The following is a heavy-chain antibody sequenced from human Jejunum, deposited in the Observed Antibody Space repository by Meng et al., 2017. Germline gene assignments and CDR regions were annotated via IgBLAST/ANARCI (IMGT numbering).Heavy chain of an antibody. V-gene: IGHV4-34*01. J-gene: IGHJ5*02. D-gene: IGHD3-10*01. CDR3: ARQRIWFGELFWFDP. Sequence: QVQLQQWGAGLLKPSETLSLPCAVYGGSFSAYYWTWIRHHPGKGLEWIGYVYYSGTTYYNPSLKSRVIISVDTPKNQFSLKLSSVTAADTAVYYCARQRIWFGELFWFDPWGQGTLVTVSS. CDR1: GGSFSAYY. CDR2: VYYSGTT.